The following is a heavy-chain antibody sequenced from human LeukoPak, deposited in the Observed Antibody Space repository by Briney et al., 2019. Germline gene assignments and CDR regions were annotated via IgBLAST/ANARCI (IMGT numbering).Heavy chain of an antibody. CDR1: GGSISSYY. D-gene: IGHD3-3*01. V-gene: IGHV4-59*08. Sequence: SETLSLTCTVSGGSISSYYWSWIRQPPGKGLEWMGYIYYSGSTNYNPSLKSRVTISVDTSKNQFSLKLSSVTAADTAVYYCARLRFLEWLLFDYWGQGTLVTVSS. CDR3: ARLRFLEWLLFDY. J-gene: IGHJ4*02. CDR2: IYYSGST.